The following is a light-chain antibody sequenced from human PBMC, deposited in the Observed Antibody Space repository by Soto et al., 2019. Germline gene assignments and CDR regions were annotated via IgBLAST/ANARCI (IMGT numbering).Light chain of an antibody. CDR2: NNN. Sequence: QSALTQPPSVSGTPGQRVTISCSGSSSNIGSGTVNWYQQLPGTAPKLLIYNNNQWPSGVPDRFSGSKSGTSASLAISGLQSEDEADYYCASWDVSLNGLYVFGTGTKLTVL. CDR3: ASWDVSLNGLYV. V-gene: IGLV1-44*01. J-gene: IGLJ1*01. CDR1: SSNIGSGT.